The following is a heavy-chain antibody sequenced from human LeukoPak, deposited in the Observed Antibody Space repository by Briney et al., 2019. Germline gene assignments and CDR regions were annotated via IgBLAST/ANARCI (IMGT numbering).Heavy chain of an antibody. J-gene: IGHJ4*02. CDR3: ARVEGYCGGDCYSTFDY. Sequence: GGSLRLSCAASGFTFSSYAMHWVRQAPGKGLEWVAVISYDGSNKYYADSVKGRFTISRDNAKNSLYLQMNSLRAEDTALYYCARVEGYCGGDCYSTFDYWGQGTLVTVSS. CDR2: ISYDGSNK. V-gene: IGHV3-30*07. CDR1: GFTFSSYA. D-gene: IGHD2-21*02.